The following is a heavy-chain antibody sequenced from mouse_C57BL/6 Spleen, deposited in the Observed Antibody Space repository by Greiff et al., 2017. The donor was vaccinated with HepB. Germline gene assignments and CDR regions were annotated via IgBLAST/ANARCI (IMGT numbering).Heavy chain of an antibody. D-gene: IGHD2-13*01. J-gene: IGHJ3*01. CDR1: GFTFSSYA. CDR3: ARDHGGDF. V-gene: IGHV5-4*01. CDR2: ISDGGSYT. Sequence: EVQRVESGGGLVKPGGSLKLSCAASGFTFSSYAMSWVRQTPEKRLEWVATISDGGSYTYYPDNVKGRFTISRDNAKNNLYLQMSHLKSEDTAMYCCARDHGGDFWGQGTLVTVSA.